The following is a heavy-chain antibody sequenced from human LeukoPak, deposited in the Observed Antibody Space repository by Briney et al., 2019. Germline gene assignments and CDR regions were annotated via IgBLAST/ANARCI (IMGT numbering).Heavy chain of an antibody. D-gene: IGHD6-13*01. Sequence: GESLKISCKGSGYSFTSYWIGWVRQMPGKGLEWMGTIYPGDSDTRYSPSFQGQVTISADKSISTAYLQWSSLKASDTAMYYCARCAAAGTNYYYGMDVWGQGTTVTVSS. CDR2: IYPGDSDT. J-gene: IGHJ6*02. CDR3: ARCAAAGTNYYYGMDV. V-gene: IGHV5-51*01. CDR1: GYSFTSYW.